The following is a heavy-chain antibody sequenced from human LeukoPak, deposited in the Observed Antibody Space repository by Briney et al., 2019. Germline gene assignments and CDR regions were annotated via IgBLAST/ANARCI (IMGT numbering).Heavy chain of an antibody. D-gene: IGHD3-10*01. CDR3: ARDRGSGSYSNWFDP. CDR1: GYTFTSYA. J-gene: IGHJ5*02. V-gene: IGHV1-69*05. Sequence: SVKVSCKASGYTFTSYAISWVRQAPGQGLEWMGRIIPIFGTANYAQKFQGRVTITTDESTGTAYMELSSLRSEDTAVYYCARDRGSGSYSNWFDPWGQGTLVTVSS. CDR2: IIPIFGTA.